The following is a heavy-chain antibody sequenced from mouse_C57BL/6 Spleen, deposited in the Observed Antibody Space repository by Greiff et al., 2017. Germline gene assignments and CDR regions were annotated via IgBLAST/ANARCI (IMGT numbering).Heavy chain of an antibody. V-gene: IGHV1-52*01. J-gene: IGHJ3*01. CDR1: GYTFTSYW. D-gene: IGHD1-1*01. Sequence: QVQLQQPGAELVRPGSSVKLSCKASGYTFTSYWMHWVQQRPIQGLEWIGNIDPSDSETHYNQKFKDKATLTVDKSSSTAYMQLSSLTSEDSAVYYCARGVYYGSSYWFAYWGQGTLVTVSA. CDR3: ARGVYYGSSYWFAY. CDR2: IDPSDSET.